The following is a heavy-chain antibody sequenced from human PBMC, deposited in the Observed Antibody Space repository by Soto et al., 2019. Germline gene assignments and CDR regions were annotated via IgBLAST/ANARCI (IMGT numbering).Heavy chain of an antibody. CDR1: GGTFNNYA. J-gene: IGHJ4*02. CDR3: ARWAGYCTSASCYSALDY. CDR2: IVPMFGTA. D-gene: IGHD2-2*03. Sequence: QVQLVQSGAEVKKPGSSVKVSCKASGGTFNNYAINWVRQAPGQGLEWMGVIVPMFGTATYAQKFKGRITITADESTGTDYMELSNLTSEDTALYYCARWAGYCTSASCYSALDYWGQGTLVTVSS. V-gene: IGHV1-69*01.